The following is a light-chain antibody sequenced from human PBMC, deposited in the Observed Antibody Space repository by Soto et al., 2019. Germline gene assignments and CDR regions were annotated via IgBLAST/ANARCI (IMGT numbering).Light chain of an antibody. CDR1: QDITIY. CDR3: QKCKTAPFT. V-gene: IGKV1-33*01. CDR2: DAS. Sequence: DIQMTQSPSSLSASVGDRVTITCQASQDITIYLNWYQQKPGKAPKLLISDASNLETGVPSRFSGSGSGTHFAFTISSLQPEDIATYYCQKCKTAPFTFGGGTKVEIK. J-gene: IGKJ4*01.